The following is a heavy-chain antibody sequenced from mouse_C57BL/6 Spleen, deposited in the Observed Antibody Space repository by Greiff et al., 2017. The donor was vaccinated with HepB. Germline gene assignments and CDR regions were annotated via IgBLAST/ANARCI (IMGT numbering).Heavy chain of an antibody. Sequence: QVQLQQSGAELVRPGSSVKLSCKASGYTFTSYWMDWVKQRPGQGLEWIGNIYPSDSETHYNQKFKDKATLTVDKSSSTAYMQLSSLTSEDSAFYYCARRTAQATWFAYWGQGTLVTVSA. CDR1: GYTFTSYW. J-gene: IGHJ3*01. CDR2: IYPSDSET. CDR3: ARRTAQATWFAY. V-gene: IGHV1-61*01. D-gene: IGHD3-2*02.